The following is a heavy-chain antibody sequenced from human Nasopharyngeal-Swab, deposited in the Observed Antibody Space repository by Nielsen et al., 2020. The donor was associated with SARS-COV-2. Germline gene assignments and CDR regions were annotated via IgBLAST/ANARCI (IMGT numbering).Heavy chain of an antibody. D-gene: IGHD1-26*01. V-gene: IGHV1-24*01. J-gene: IGHJ4*02. CDR2: FDPEDGET. CDR3: ATDLGVRSSGDNDY. CDR1: GYTLTELS. Sequence: ASVKVCCKVSGYTLTELSMHWVRQAPGKGLEWMGGFDPEDGETIYAQKFQGRVTMTEDTSTDTAYMELSSLRSEDTAVYYCATDLGVRSSGDNDYWGQGTLVTVSS.